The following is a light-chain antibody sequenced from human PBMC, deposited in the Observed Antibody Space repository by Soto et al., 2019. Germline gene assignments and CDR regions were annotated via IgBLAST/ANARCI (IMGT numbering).Light chain of an antibody. J-gene: IGKJ4*01. CDR1: QNVKTR. CDR2: DAF. V-gene: IGKV3-15*01. Sequence: EKVMTQSPATLSVSPGERATLSCRASQNVKTRLAWYQQKPGQAPRLLTFDAFTRATGIPARFSGSASGTDFTITLSSLQSEDSAVDYCQQDDEWPPTFGGETKVEIK. CDR3: QQDDEWPPT.